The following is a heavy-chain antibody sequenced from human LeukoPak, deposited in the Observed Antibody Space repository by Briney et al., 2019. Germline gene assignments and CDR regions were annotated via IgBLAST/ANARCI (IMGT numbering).Heavy chain of an antibody. V-gene: IGHV3-23*01. D-gene: IGHD6-19*01. CDR1: GFTFSSDA. J-gene: IGHJ5*02. CDR3: AKTVAGTHNWFDP. CDR2: ISGGDIST. Sequence: AGGCLRLACAAAGFTFSSDAMRSVRQDPRKGLEWDSSISGGDISTYYADSVTGRFTISRDNSKNTLYLQMNNLRAEDTAVYYCAKTVAGTHNWFDPWGQGTLVTVSS.